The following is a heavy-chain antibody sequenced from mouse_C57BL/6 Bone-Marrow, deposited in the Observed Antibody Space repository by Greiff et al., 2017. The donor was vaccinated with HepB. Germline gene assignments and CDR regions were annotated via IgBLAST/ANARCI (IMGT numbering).Heavy chain of an antibody. D-gene: IGHD1-1*01. CDR2: IYPRSGNT. J-gene: IGHJ1*03. Sequence: VQLQQSGAELARPGASVKLSCKASGYTFTSYGISWVKQRTGQGLEWIGEIYPRSGNTYYNEKFKGKATLTADKSTSTAYMELRSLTSEDSAVYVCARRRYVSSNWYFDVWGTGTTVTVSS. V-gene: IGHV1-81*01. CDR1: GYTFTSYG. CDR3: ARRRYVSSNWYFDV.